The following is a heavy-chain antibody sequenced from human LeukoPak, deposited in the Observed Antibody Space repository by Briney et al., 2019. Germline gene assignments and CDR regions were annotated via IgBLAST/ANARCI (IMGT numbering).Heavy chain of an antibody. CDR1: GFTFSSYA. CDR2: ISSHGGST. Sequence: GGSLRLSCSASGFTFSSYAMHWVRQAPGKGLEYVSAISSHGGSTYYADSVRGRFTISRDNSKNTLYLQMSSLRAEDTAVYYCVKDEAPYYYDSSGYYFGDWGQGTLVTVSS. CDR3: VKDEAPYYYDSSGYYFGD. V-gene: IGHV3-64D*09. J-gene: IGHJ4*02. D-gene: IGHD3-22*01.